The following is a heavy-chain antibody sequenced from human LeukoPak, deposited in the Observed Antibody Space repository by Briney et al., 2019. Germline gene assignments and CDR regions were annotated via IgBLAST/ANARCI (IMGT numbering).Heavy chain of an antibody. CDR3: AREDYDSSGYPFDY. J-gene: IGHJ4*02. V-gene: IGHV3-48*03. CDR2: ISSSGSTI. CDR1: GFTFSSYE. D-gene: IGHD3-22*01. Sequence: GGSLRLSCAASGFTFSSYEMNWVRRAPGKGLGWVSYISSSGSTIYYADSVKGRFTISRDNAKNSLYLQMNSLRAEDTAVYYCAREDYDSSGYPFDYWGQGTLVTVSS.